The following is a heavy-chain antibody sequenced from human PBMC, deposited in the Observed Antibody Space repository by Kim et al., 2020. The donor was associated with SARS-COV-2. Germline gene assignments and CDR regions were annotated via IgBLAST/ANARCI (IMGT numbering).Heavy chain of an antibody. CDR3: ARGVSVTTGGGYAFDI. J-gene: IGHJ3*02. CDR1: GFTFSSYG. V-gene: IGHV3-33*01. CDR2: IWYDGSNK. Sequence: GGSLRLSCAASGFTFSSYGMHWVRQAPGKGLEWVAVIWYDGSNKYYADSVKGRFTISRDNSKNTLYLQMNSLRAEDTAVYYCARGVSVTTGGGYAFDIWGQGTMVTVSS. D-gene: IGHD4-17*01.